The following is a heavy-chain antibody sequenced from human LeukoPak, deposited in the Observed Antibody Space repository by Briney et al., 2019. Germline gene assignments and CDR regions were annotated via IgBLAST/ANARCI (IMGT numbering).Heavy chain of an antibody. CDR1: EFTFSSYA. CDR3: ARDWSSKYPYYYGMDV. D-gene: IGHD4-11*01. CDR2: ISYDGSSR. Sequence: GSLRLSCAASEFTFSSYAMHWVRQAPGKGLEWMAVISYDGSSRYYADSVKGRFTISRDNSKNTLYLQMNSLRVEDTAVYYCARDWSSKYPYYYGMDVWGQGTTVTVSS. V-gene: IGHV3-30-3*01. J-gene: IGHJ6*02.